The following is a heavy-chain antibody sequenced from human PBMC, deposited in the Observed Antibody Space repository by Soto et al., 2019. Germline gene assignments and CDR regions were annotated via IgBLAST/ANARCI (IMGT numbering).Heavy chain of an antibody. J-gene: IGHJ4*02. CDR2: LDPNSGAT. D-gene: IGHD3-22*01. CDR3: VRDLAALYDSSGYYLDY. Sequence: ASVKVSCKASGYTFTDHYMHWVRQAPGQGLEWMGCLDPNSGATNYAQRFQGRVTMTSDTSISTAYMELSRLTSDDTAIYYCVRDLAALYDSSGYYLDYWGQGSLVTVSS. V-gene: IGHV1-2*02. CDR1: GYTFTDHY.